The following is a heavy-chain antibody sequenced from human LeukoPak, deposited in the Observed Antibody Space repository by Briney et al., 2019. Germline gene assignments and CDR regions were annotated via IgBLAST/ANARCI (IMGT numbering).Heavy chain of an antibody. CDR2: IYYSGST. J-gene: IGHJ2*01. Sequence: SETLSLTCTVSGGSISSSSYYWGWIRQPPGKGLEWIGSIYYSGSTYYNPSLKSRVTISVDTSKNQFSLKLSSVTAADTAVYYCARDFYSSSPLWYFDLWGRGTLVTVSS. V-gene: IGHV4-39*07. CDR1: GGSISSSSYY. D-gene: IGHD6-13*01. CDR3: ARDFYSSSPLWYFDL.